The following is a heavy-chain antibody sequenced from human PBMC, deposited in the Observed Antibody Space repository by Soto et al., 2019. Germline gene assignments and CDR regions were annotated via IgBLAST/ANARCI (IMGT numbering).Heavy chain of an antibody. J-gene: IGHJ4*02. CDR1: GFTFDDYS. CDR2: ISWNGASI. D-gene: IGHD3-10*01. CDR3: ANLPLYGSGFDC. Sequence: EVQLVESGGGLVQPGRSLRLSCAASGFTFDDYSIHWVRQAPGRGLEGVAGISWNGASIGYADLVKGRFTISRDNAKNSLHLQMNSLRSEDTALYYCANLPLYGSGFDCWGQGTLVTVSS. V-gene: IGHV3-9*01.